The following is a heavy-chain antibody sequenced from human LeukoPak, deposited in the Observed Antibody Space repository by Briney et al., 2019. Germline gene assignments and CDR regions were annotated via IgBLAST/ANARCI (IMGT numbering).Heavy chain of an antibody. Sequence: PSETLSLICTVSGGSISSYYWSWIRQPPGKGLEWIGYIYYSGSTNYNPSLKSRVTISVDTSKNQFSLKLSSVTAADTAVYYCARFGSGWLDYWGQGTLVTVSS. CDR1: GGSISSYY. CDR2: IYYSGST. V-gene: IGHV4-59*01. D-gene: IGHD6-19*01. J-gene: IGHJ4*02. CDR3: ARFGSGWLDY.